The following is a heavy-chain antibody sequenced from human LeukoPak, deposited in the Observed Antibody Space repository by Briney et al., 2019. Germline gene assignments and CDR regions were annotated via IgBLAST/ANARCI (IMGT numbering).Heavy chain of an antibody. Sequence: SQTLSLTCAISGDSVSSNSAAWNWIRQSPSRGLEWLGRTYYGSKWYNDYAVSVKSRITINPDTSKNQFSLQLNSVTPEDTAVYYCARAGSRSLGGYYYYYMDVWGKGTTVTVSS. CDR2: TYYGSKWYN. CDR1: GDSVSSNSAA. D-gene: IGHD4-23*01. CDR3: ARAGSRSLGGYYYYYMDV. J-gene: IGHJ6*03. V-gene: IGHV6-1*01.